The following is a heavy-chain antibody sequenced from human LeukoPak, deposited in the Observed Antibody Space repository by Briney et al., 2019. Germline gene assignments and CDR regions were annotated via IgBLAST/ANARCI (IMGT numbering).Heavy chain of an antibody. Sequence: GGSLRLSCAASGFTVSSNYMGWVRQAPDKGLEWVSVIYSGGTTYYADSVKGRFTISRDISKNTVFLQMNSLRAEDTAVYYCARNFGTSYNSWGQGILVAVSS. J-gene: IGHJ4*02. CDR2: IYSGGTT. V-gene: IGHV3-53*01. CDR1: GFTVSSNY. D-gene: IGHD2-2*01. CDR3: ARNFGTSYNS.